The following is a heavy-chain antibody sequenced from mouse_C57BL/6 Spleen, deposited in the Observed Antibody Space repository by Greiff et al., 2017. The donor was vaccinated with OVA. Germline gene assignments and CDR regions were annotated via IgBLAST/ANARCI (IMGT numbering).Heavy chain of an antibody. D-gene: IGHD2-5*01. J-gene: IGHJ2*01. CDR1: GYTFTDYE. V-gene: IGHV1-15*01. CDR3: TNAYYSNPYYFDY. Sequence: VHLVESGAELVRPGASVTLSCKASGYTFTDYEMHWVKQTPVHGLEWIGAIDPETGGTAYNQKFKGKAILTADKSSSTAYMELRSLTSEDSAVYYCTNAYYSNPYYFDYWGQGTTLTVSS. CDR2: IDPETGGT.